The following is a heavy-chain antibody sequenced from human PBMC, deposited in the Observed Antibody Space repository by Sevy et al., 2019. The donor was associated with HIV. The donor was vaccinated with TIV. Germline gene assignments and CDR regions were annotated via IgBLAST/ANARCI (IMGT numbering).Heavy chain of an antibody. V-gene: IGHV3-30*18. CDR2: ISYDGSNK. CDR3: AKDKRGYSSSSVMYYFDY. D-gene: IGHD6-6*01. Sequence: GGSLRLSCAASGFTFSSYGMHWVRQAPGKGLEWVAVISYDGSNKYYADSVKGRFTISRDNSKKTLYLQMNSLRAEDTAVYYCAKDKRGYSSSSVMYYFDYWGQGTLVTVSS. J-gene: IGHJ4*02. CDR1: GFTFSSYG.